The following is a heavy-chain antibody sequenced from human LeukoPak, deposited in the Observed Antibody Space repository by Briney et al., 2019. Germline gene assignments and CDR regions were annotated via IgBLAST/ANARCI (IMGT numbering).Heavy chain of an antibody. D-gene: IGHD6-13*01. V-gene: IGHV3-20*04. J-gene: IGHJ4*02. Sequence: GGSLRLSCAASGFTFDDYAMSWVRQAPGKGLEWVSGISWNARSTGYADSVKGRFTISRDNAKNSLYLQMNSLRAEDTALYYCAKAGRHSSSWIDYWGQGTLVTVAS. CDR1: GFTFDDYA. CDR2: ISWNARST. CDR3: AKAGRHSSSWIDY.